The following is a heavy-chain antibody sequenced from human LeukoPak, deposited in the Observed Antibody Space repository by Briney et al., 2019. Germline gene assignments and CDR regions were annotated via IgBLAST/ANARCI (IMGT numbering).Heavy chain of an antibody. J-gene: IGHJ6*02. CDR1: GFTVSSNY. CDR2: IYSGGNT. Sequence: GGSLRLSCAAFGFTVSSNYMSWVRQAPGKWLEWVSVIYSGGNTYYADSVKGRFSISRDNFRNTLYLQMNSLRGEDTAVYYCARGGLAPYYGMDVWGQGTTVTVSS. V-gene: IGHV3-66*01. CDR3: ARGGLAPYYGMDV.